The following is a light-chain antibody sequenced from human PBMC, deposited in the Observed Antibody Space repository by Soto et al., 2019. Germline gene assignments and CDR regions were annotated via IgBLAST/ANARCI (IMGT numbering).Light chain of an antibody. CDR1: RGIGST. CDR3: QHYVTCPLA. CDR2: GTS. Sequence: EVVMTQSPATLSVSPGERATISCRASRGIGSTLAWYQQKPGQTPRLLIYGTSTRATGVPGRFIGSRSGRDFTLTINSLQSEDFAIYYCQHYVTCPLAFGGGTRVENK. J-gene: IGKJ4*01. V-gene: IGKV3-15*01.